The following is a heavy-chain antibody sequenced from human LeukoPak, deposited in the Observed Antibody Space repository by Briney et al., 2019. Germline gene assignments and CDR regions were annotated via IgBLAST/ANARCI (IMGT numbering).Heavy chain of an antibody. D-gene: IGHD3-10*01. CDR3: ARGSRLVRGVTSRRNYYLDY. V-gene: IGHV1-8*01. J-gene: IGHJ4*02. CDR2: MNPNSGNT. Sequence: ASVKVSCKASGYTFTSYDINWVRRATGQGLEWMGWMNPNSGNTGYAQKFQGRVTMTRNTSISTAYMELSSLRSEDTAVYYCARGSRLVRGVTSRRNYYLDYWGQGTLVTVSS. CDR1: GYTFTSYD.